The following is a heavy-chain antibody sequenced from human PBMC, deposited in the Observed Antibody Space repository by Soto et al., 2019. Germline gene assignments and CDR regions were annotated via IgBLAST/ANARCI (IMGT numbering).Heavy chain of an antibody. Sequence: QVQLQESGPGLVKPSQTLSLTCTVSGGSISSGDYYWSWIRQPPGKGLEWIGYIYYSGSTYYNPSLKSRVTIPVDTSKNQFSLKLSSVTAADTAVYYCARDQISITIFGVAPQPNWFDPWGQGTLVTVSS. D-gene: IGHD3-3*01. CDR3: ARDQISITIFGVAPQPNWFDP. V-gene: IGHV4-30-4*01. CDR1: GGSISSGDYY. J-gene: IGHJ5*02. CDR2: IYYSGST.